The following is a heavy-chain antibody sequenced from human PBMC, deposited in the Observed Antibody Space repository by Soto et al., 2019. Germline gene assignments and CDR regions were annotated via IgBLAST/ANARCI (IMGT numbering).Heavy chain of an antibody. V-gene: IGHV3-23*01. J-gene: IGHJ3*02. CDR3: AKGGKYSSGLDAFDI. CDR2: ISGSGGST. CDR1: GFTFSSYA. Sequence: PGGSLRLSCAASGFTFSSYAMSWVRQAPGKGLEWVSAISGSGGSTYCADSVKGRFTISRDNSKNTLYLQMNSLRAEDTAVYYCAKGGKYSSGLDAFDIWGQGTMVTVSS. D-gene: IGHD6-19*01.